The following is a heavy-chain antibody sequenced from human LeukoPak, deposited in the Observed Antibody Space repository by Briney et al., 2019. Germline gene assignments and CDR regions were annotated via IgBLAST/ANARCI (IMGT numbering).Heavy chain of an antibody. Sequence: GGSLRLSCAASGFTFSSYAMHWVRQAPGKGLEYVSAISSNGGSKYYANSVKGRFTTSRDNSKNTLYLQMGSLRAEDMAVYYCARGCSSTSCPPDYWGQGTLVTVSS. CDR1: GFTFSSYA. CDR3: ARGCSSTSCPPDY. D-gene: IGHD2-2*01. V-gene: IGHV3-64*01. J-gene: IGHJ4*02. CDR2: ISSNGGSK.